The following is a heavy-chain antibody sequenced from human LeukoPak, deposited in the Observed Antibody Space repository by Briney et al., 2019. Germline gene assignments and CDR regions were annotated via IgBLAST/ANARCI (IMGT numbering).Heavy chain of an antibody. CDR3: ARSIAAAGLGAFDI. V-gene: IGHV4-39*01. J-gene: IGHJ3*02. CDR1: GGSISSSSYY. D-gene: IGHD6-13*01. CDR2: IYYSGST. Sequence: SETLSLTCTVSGGSISSSSYYWGWIRQPPGKGLEWIGSIYYSGSTYYSPSLKSRVTISVDTSKNQFSLKLSSVTAADTAVYYCARSIAAAGLGAFDIWGQGTMVTVSS.